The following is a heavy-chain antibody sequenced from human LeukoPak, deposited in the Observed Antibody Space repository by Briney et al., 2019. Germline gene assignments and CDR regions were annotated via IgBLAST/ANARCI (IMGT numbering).Heavy chain of an antibody. V-gene: IGHV4-59*01. CDR1: GGSISSYY. CDR3: ARGGPYCSGGSCYPYFDY. J-gene: IGHJ4*02. D-gene: IGHD2-15*01. CDR2: IYHSGST. Sequence: SETLSLTCTVSGGSISSYYWSWIRQPPGKGLEWIGYIYHSGSTNYNPSLKSRVTISVDTSKNQFSLKLSSVTAADTAVYYCARGGPYCSGGSCYPYFDYWGQGTLVTVSS.